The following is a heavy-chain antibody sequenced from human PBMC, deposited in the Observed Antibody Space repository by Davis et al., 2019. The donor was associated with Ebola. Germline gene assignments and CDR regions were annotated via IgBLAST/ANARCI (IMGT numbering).Heavy chain of an antibody. Sequence: PGGSLRLSCAASGFTFSSYGMHWVRQAPGKGLEWVAVISYDGSNKYYADSVKGRFTISRDNSKNTLYLQMNSLRAEDTAVYYCAKTLRYFDWLLSSYYYYGMDVWGQGTTVTVSS. CDR3: AKTLRYFDWLLSSYYYYGMDV. CDR1: GFTFSSYG. J-gene: IGHJ6*02. CDR2: ISYDGSNK. D-gene: IGHD3-9*01. V-gene: IGHV3-30*18.